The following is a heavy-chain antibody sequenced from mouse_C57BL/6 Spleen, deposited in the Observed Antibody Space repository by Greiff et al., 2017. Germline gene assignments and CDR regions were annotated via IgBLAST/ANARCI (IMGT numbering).Heavy chain of an antibody. Sequence: VQLQQSGPELVKPGASVKIPCKASGYTFTDYNMDWVKQSHGKSLEWIGDINPNNGGTIYNQKFKGKATLTVDKSSSTAYMELRSLTSEDTAVYYCARVPPAVVGAMAYWGQGTSVTVSS. CDR1: GYTFTDYN. D-gene: IGHD1-1*01. V-gene: IGHV1-18*01. J-gene: IGHJ4*01. CDR3: ARVPPAVVGAMAY. CDR2: INPNNGGT.